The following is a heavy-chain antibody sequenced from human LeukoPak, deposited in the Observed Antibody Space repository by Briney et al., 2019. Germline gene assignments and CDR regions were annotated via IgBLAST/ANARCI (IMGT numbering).Heavy chain of an antibody. CDR1: GFTVSSIH. J-gene: IGHJ4*02. CDR2: ISSSSSTI. CDR3: ARARFDY. V-gene: IGHV3-48*02. Sequence: GSLRLSCAASGFTVSSIHMVWVRQAPGKGLEWVSYISSSSSTIYYADSVKGRFTISRDNAKNSLYLQMNSLRDEDTAVYYCARARFDYWGQGTLVTVSS.